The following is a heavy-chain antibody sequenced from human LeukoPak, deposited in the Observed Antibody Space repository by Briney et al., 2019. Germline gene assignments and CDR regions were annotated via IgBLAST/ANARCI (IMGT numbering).Heavy chain of an antibody. Sequence: SVKVSCKASGGTFSSYAISWVRQAPGQGLEWMGRIIPILGIANYAQKFQGRVTITADKSTSTAYMELSSLRSEDTAVYYCARDNGDYWFDYWGQGTLVTVSS. J-gene: IGHJ4*02. CDR2: IIPILGIA. CDR1: GGTFSSYA. CDR3: ARDNGDYWFDY. D-gene: IGHD4-17*01. V-gene: IGHV1-69*04.